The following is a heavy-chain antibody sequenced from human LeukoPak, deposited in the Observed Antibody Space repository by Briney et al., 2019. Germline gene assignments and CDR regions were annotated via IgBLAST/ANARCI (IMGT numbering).Heavy chain of an antibody. V-gene: IGHV3-7*03. Sequence: GGSLRLSCAASGFTFSDHYMDWVRQAPGKGLEWVASINHNGNVNYYVDSVKGRFTISRDSAKNSLYLQMSNLRAEDTAVYFCARGGGLDVWGQGATVTVSS. D-gene: IGHD3-16*01. CDR1: GFTFSDHY. CDR3: ARGGGLDV. J-gene: IGHJ6*02. CDR2: INHNGNVN.